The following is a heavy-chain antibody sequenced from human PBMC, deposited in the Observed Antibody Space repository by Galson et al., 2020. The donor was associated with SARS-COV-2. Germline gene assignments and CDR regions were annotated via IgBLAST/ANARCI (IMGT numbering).Heavy chain of an antibody. J-gene: IGHJ4*02. V-gene: IGHV3-23*01. CDR3: AKGSVVRTAWCPADY. CDR1: GFNFRNYA. Sequence: GGSLRLSCAASGFNFRNYAMTWVRQAPGRGLEWISSISTTGGDTYYTDSVKGRFTISRDNSKSTLYLDISSLRDEDTALYYCAKGSVVRTAWCPADYWGQGTLVTVSS. D-gene: IGHD2-8*01. CDR2: ISTTGGDT.